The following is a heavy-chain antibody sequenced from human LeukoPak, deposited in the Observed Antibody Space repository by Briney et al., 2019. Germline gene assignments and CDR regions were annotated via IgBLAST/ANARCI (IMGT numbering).Heavy chain of an antibody. Sequence: SETLSLTCTVSGGSISSYYWSWIRQPSGKGLEWIGYIYYSGSTNYNPSLKSRVTISVDTSKNQFSLKLSSVTAADTAVYYCARDGIAAAGKSIDAFDIWGQGTMVTVSS. CDR2: IYYSGST. J-gene: IGHJ3*02. CDR3: ARDGIAAAGKSIDAFDI. D-gene: IGHD6-13*01. CDR1: GGSISSYY. V-gene: IGHV4-59*01.